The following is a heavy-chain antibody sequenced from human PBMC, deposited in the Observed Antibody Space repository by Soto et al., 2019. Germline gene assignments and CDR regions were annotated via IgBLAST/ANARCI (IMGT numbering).Heavy chain of an antibody. J-gene: IGHJ4*02. CDR1: GYTFTSSG. CDR2: ISAYNGNT. D-gene: IGHD3-10*01. Sequence: GASVKVSCKASGYTFTSSGISWGRQAPGQGLEWMGWISAYNGNTNYAQKLQGRVTMTTDTSTSTAYMELRSLRSDDTAVYYCARSYYYGSGSISFDYWGQGTLVTVSS. CDR3: ARSYYYGSGSISFDY. V-gene: IGHV1-18*01.